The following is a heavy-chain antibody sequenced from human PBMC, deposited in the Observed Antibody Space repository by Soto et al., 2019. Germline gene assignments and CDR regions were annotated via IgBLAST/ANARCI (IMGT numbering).Heavy chain of an antibody. D-gene: IGHD3-22*01. V-gene: IGHV1-46*01. CDR2: IDPRAGST. Sequence: QVQLVQSGAEVKKPGASVKVSCKASGYTFTTYYMHWIRQAPGQGLEWMGIIDPRAGSTSHAQKFQGRVTMTRDTSTSTVYMDLRSLRSEDTAVHYCARAGYYDSSGYDGFDIWGQGTMVTVSS. CDR3: ARAGYYDSSGYDGFDI. CDR1: GYTFTTYY. J-gene: IGHJ3*02.